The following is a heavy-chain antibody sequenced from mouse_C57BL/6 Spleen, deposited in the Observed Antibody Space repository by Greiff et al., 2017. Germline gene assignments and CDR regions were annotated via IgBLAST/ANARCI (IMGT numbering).Heavy chain of an antibody. D-gene: IGHD3-2*02. CDR3: ARAGQLRPPWFAY. V-gene: IGHV1-76*01. CDR2: IYPGSGNT. Sequence: QVQLQQSGAELVRPGASVKLSCKASGYTFTDYYINWVKQRPGQGLEWIARIYPGSGNTYYNEKFKGKATLTAEKSSSTAYMQLSSLTSEDSAVYFCARAGQLRPPWFAYWGQGTLVTVSA. J-gene: IGHJ3*01. CDR1: GYTFTDYY.